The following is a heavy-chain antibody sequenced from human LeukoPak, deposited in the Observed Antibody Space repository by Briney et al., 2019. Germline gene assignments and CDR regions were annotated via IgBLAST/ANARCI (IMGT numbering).Heavy chain of an antibody. CDR1: GFTFSSYS. CDR3: ARDQWLAVGDY. V-gene: IGHV3-21*01. CDR2: ISSSSSYI. D-gene: IGHD6-19*01. Sequence: EGSLRLSCAASGFTFSSYSMNWVRQAPGKGLEWVSSISSSSSYIYYADSVKGRFTISRDNAKNSLYLQMNSLRAEDTAVYYCARDQWLAVGDYWGQGTLVTVSS. J-gene: IGHJ4*02.